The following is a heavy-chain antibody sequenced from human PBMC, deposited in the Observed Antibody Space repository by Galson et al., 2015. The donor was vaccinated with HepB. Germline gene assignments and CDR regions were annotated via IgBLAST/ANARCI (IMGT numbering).Heavy chain of an antibody. CDR3: GKGGSGSWLFDP. Sequence: SLRLSCAASGFTFSSYVMNWVRQAPGKGLEWVAAISNSGDNTGYADSVKGRFTISRDNSKNTLYLQMNSLRAEDTAVYYCGKGGSGSWLFDPWGQGTLVTVSS. CDR1: GFTFSSYV. D-gene: IGHD6-13*01. CDR2: ISNSGDNT. J-gene: IGHJ5*02. V-gene: IGHV3-23*01.